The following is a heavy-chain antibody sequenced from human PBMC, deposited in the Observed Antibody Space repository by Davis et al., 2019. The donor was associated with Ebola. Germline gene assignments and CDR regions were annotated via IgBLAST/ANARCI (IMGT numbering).Heavy chain of an antibody. D-gene: IGHD3-10*01. J-gene: IGHJ4*02. CDR3: ARGREVWVQGVSHFDY. V-gene: IGHV3-23*01. Sequence: PGGSLRLSCAASGFTFSRYGMNWVRQAPGKGLEWVSGLNRYGSSTFYADSVKGRFTISRDNSKSTLYLQMNSLRAEDTAVYYCARGREVWVQGVSHFDYWGQGTLVTVSS. CDR1: GFTFSRYG. CDR2: LNRYGSST.